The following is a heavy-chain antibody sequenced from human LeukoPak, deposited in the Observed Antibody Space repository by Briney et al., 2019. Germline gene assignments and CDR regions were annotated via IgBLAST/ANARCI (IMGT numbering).Heavy chain of an antibody. Sequence: GASVKVSCKASGYTFTSYDINWVRQATGQGLEWMGWMNPNSGNTGYAQKFQGRVTITRNTSISTAYMELSRLRSDDTAVYYCARAPYDILTGYRNYFDYWGQGTLVTVSS. CDR2: MNPNSGNT. D-gene: IGHD3-9*01. J-gene: IGHJ4*02. V-gene: IGHV1-8*03. CDR1: GYTFTSYD. CDR3: ARAPYDILTGYRNYFDY.